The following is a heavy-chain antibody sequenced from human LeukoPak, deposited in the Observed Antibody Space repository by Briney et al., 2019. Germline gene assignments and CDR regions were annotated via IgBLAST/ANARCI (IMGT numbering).Heavy chain of an antibody. CDR2: IKQDGSEK. J-gene: IGHJ4*02. Sequence: PGGSLRLSCAASGFSFNNYAMVWVRQTPGKGLEWVANIKQDGSEKYYVDSVKGRFTISRDNAKNSLYLQMNSLRAEDTAVYYCAREVIGDNFDYWGQGTLVTVSS. D-gene: IGHD2/OR15-2a*01. V-gene: IGHV3-7*03. CDR3: AREVIGDNFDY. CDR1: GFSFNNYA.